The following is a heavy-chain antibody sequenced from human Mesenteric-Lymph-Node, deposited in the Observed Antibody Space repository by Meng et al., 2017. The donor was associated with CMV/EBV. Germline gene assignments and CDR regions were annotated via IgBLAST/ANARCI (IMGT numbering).Heavy chain of an antibody. CDR1: GFTFTTYT. D-gene: IGHD3-3*01. CDR2: INVGSNYI. CDR3: AKDFFKAPSSSGYTRNYFDS. Sequence: GESLKISCAASGFTFTTYTMNWVRQAPGKGLEWVSSINVGSNYISYADSVKGRFTISRDNAKESRYLQMNSLRAEDTALYYCAKDFFKAPSSSGYTRNYFDSWGQGTLVTVSS. J-gene: IGHJ4*02. V-gene: IGHV3-21*01.